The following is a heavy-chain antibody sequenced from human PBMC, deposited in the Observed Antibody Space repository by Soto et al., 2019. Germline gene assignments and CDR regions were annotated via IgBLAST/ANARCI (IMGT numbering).Heavy chain of an antibody. Sequence: SETLSLTCTVSGGSISSYYWSWIRQPPGKGLEWIGSIYYSGSTYYNPSLKSRVTISVDTSKNQFSLKLSSVTAADTAVYYCARHSGCEVGYWGQGTLVTVSS. J-gene: IGHJ4*02. CDR1: GGSISSYY. CDR3: ARHSGCEVGY. V-gene: IGHV4-59*08. D-gene: IGHD5-12*01. CDR2: IYYSGST.